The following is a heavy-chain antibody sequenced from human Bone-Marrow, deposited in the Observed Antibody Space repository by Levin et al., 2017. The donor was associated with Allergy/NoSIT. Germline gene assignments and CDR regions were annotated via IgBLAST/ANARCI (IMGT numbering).Heavy chain of an antibody. J-gene: IGHJ4*02. CDR1: GFMFSNED. CDR3: AKGHWTD. Sequence: ASVKVSCTSSGFMFSNEDMSWVRQAPGKGLEWVSFITPNSGATYYSDSVKGRFTISRDNHENILYLQLNSLRAEDTAIYYCAKGHWTDWGQGTLVSVSS. V-gene: IGHV3-23*01. CDR2: ITPNSGAT. D-gene: IGHD3/OR15-3a*01.